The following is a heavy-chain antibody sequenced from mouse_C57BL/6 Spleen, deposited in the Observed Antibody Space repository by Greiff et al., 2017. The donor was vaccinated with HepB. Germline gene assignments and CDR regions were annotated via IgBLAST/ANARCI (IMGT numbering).Heavy chain of an antibody. CDR2: INPNNGCT. CDR3: ARSRYYGSSYPAGFAY. Sequence: EVQLQQSGPELVKPGASVKISCKASGYTFTDYYMNWVKQSHGKSLEWIGDINPNNGCTRYNQKFKGKATLTVDKSSSTAYMALRSLTSEDSAVYYWARSRYYGSSYPAGFAYWGQGTLVTVSA. D-gene: IGHD1-1*01. CDR1: GYTFTDYY. V-gene: IGHV1-26*01. J-gene: IGHJ3*01.